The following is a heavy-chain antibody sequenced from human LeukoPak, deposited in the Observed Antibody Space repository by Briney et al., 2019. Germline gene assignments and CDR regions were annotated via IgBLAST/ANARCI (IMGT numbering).Heavy chain of an antibody. Sequence: GESLKISCKGSGYSFTSYGIGWVRQMPGKGLEWMGIIYPGDSDTRYSPSFQGQVSISADKSISTAYLQWTSLKASDTAMYYCARRLSSSSFDYWGQGTLVTVSS. D-gene: IGHD6-6*01. J-gene: IGHJ4*02. V-gene: IGHV5-51*01. CDR2: IYPGDSDT. CDR3: ARRLSSSSFDY. CDR1: GYSFTSYG.